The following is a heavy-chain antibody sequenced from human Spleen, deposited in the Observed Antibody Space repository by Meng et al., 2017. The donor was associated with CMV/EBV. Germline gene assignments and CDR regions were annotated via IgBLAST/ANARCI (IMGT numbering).Heavy chain of an antibody. CDR1: GFTFSSYW. D-gene: IGHD2-21*01. V-gene: IGHV3-74*01. CDR3: AREAPGDRFDY. CDR2: INSDGSST. J-gene: IGHJ4*02. Sequence: VEAGGGVVQPWGSLSISCAASGFTFSSYWMHWVRQAPGKGLVWVSRINSDGSSTSYADSVKGRFTISRDNAKNTLYLQMNSLRAEDTAVYYCAREAPGDRFDYWGQGTLVTVSS.